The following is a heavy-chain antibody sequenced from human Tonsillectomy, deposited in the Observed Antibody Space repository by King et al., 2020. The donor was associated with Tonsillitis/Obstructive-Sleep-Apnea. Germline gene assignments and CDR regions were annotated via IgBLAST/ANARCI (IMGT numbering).Heavy chain of an antibody. Sequence: QLQESGPGLVKPSETLSRTCTVSGGSISSYYWSWIRQAPGKGLEWIGYIDYSGSTNYNPSLKSRVTISIHTSRNQFSLKLSAVTAADTAVYYCAREGDDAFDIWGQGTMVTVSS. CDR3: AREGDDAFDI. J-gene: IGHJ3*02. CDR2: IDYSGST. CDR1: GGSISSYY. D-gene: IGHD3-16*01. V-gene: IGHV4-59*01.